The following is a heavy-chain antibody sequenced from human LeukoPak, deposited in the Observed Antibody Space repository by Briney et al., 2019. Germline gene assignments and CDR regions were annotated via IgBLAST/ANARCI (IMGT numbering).Heavy chain of an antibody. CDR1: GGSISSYY. V-gene: IGHV4-59*01. D-gene: IGHD3-10*01. CDR2: IYYSGST. Sequence: SETLSLTCTVSGGSISSYYWSWIRQPPGKGLEWIGYIYYSGSTNYNPSLKSRVTISVDTSKNQFSLKLSSVTAADTAVYYCARGPSIWFGYHYYYYMDVWGKGTTVTISS. CDR3: ARGPSIWFGYHYYYYMDV. J-gene: IGHJ6*03.